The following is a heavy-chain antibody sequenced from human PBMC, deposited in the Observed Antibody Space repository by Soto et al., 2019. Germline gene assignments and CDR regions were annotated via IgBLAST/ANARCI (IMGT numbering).Heavy chain of an antibody. CDR2: IRSKTDGGTI. Sequence: GGTLRLSCSASGLSFSNGWMNWVRQVPGKGLEWVGQIRSKTDGGTIFYPAPVKDRFIISRDDSRNTLYLQMNSLKTEDTAVYYCARQGPLWPLDYWGQGTLVTVSS. CDR3: ARQGPLWPLDY. CDR1: GLSFSNGW. D-gene: IGHD3-10*01. J-gene: IGHJ4*02. V-gene: IGHV3-15*01.